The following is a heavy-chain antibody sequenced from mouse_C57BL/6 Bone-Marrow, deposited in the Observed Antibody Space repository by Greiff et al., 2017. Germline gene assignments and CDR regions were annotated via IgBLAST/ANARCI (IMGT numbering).Heavy chain of an antibody. V-gene: IGHV1-63*01. CDR1: GYTFTNYW. Sequence: QVQLQQSGAELVRPGTSVKMSCKASGYTFTNYWIGWVKQRPGHGLEWIGAIYPGGGYTNYNEKFKGKATLTADKSSSTAYMQVSSLTSEASAIESSARSTAMDYWGQGTSVTVSS. CDR3: ARSTAMDY. D-gene: IGHD1-1*01. J-gene: IGHJ4*01. CDR2: IYPGGGYT.